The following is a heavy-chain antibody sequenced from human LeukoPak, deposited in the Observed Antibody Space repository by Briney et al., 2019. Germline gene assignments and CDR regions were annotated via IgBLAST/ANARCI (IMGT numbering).Heavy chain of an antibody. CDR1: GFTFSSYA. Sequence: GGSLRLSCAASGFTFSSYAMHWVRQAPGKGLEWVAVISYDGSNKYYADSVKGRFTISRDNSKNTLYLQMNSLRAEDTAVYYCARDLPLRYFDWLFPHDAFDIWGQGTMVTVSS. J-gene: IGHJ3*02. V-gene: IGHV3-30-3*01. D-gene: IGHD3-9*01. CDR3: ARDLPLRYFDWLFPHDAFDI. CDR2: ISYDGSNK.